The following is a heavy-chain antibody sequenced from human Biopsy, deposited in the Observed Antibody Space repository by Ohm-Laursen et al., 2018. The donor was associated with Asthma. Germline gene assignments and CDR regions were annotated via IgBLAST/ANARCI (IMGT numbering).Heavy chain of an antibody. J-gene: IGHJ4*02. V-gene: IGHV3-30-3*01. CDR1: GFTFSIYD. D-gene: IGHD6-19*01. CDR3: AREGVAGTHIED. CDR2: ISYDGSSI. Sequence: SLRLSCAASGFTFSIYDIHWVRQAPGKGLEWVAVISYDGSSIYYADSVKGRFTISRDNSKNTLSLQMNSLTAEDTAVYYCAREGVAGTHIEDWGQGTLVTVSS.